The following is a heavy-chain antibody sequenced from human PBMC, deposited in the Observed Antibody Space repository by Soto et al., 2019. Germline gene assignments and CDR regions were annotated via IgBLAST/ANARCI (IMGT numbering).Heavy chain of an antibody. CDR3: ARVGDPRFDY. D-gene: IGHD3-10*01. CDR2: IYYSGST. J-gene: IGHJ4*02. CDR1: GGSISSYY. Sequence: LSLTCTVSGGSISSYYWSWIRQPPGKGLEWIGYIYYSGSTNYNPSLKSRVTISVDTSKNQFSLKLSSVTAADTAVYYCARVGDPRFDYWGQGTLVTVSS. V-gene: IGHV4-59*01.